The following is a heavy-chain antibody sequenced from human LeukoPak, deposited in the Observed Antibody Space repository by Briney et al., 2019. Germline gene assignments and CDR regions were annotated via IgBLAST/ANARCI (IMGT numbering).Heavy chain of an antibody. Sequence: RGASLQISCQGFGYSFTSYWIGWARPLPGKGMEWMGVIYPGDSRIRYNPSFQGQVTISVDKSISTAYLQWVSLRASDSAMYYCACRDLTSTWSFPWGQGTLVTVSS. D-gene: IGHD6-13*01. V-gene: IGHV5-51*01. CDR3: ACRDLTSTWSFP. CDR1: GYSFTSYW. J-gene: IGHJ5*02. CDR2: IYPGDSRI.